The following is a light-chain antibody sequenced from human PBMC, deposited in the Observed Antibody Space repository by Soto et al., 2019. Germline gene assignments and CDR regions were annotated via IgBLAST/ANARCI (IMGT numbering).Light chain of an antibody. CDR1: QSVSSNY. CDR2: DAS. J-gene: IGKJ5*01. V-gene: IGKV3-11*01. Sequence: EIMLTQSPGTVSLSPGERATLSCRASQSVSSNYLAWYQQYPGQAPRPLIYDASNRATGIPARFSGSGSGTDFTLTISSLEPEDFAVYYCQQRSDWPATFGQGTRLEI. CDR3: QQRSDWPAT.